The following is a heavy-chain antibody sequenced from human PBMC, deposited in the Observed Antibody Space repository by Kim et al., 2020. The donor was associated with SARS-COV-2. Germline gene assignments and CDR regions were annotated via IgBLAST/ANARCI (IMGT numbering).Heavy chain of an antibody. CDR1: GFTFRDYA. J-gene: IGHJ4*02. Sequence: GGSLRLSCVASGFTFRDYAISWVRQTPGKGLEWVAVITGWGDNINYLDSVKGRFTISRDNSRNTVYLQMDSLRAEDTALYYCAKDSLHSNGWYWLHWGQGSLVTVSS. CDR2: ITGWGDNI. D-gene: IGHD6-19*01. V-gene: IGHV3-23*01. CDR3: AKDSLHSNGWYWLH.